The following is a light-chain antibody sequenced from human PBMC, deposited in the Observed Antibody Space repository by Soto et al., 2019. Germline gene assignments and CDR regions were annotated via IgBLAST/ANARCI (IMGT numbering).Light chain of an antibody. CDR1: SSDVGGYNY. Sequence: QSALTQRASVSGSPGQSITISCTGTSSDVGGYNYVSWYQQHPGKAPKLMIYEVSNRPSGVSNRFSGSKSGNTASLTISGLQAEDEADYYCSSYTSGSTWVFGGGTKLTVL. V-gene: IGLV2-14*01. CDR2: EVS. J-gene: IGLJ3*02. CDR3: SSYTSGSTWV.